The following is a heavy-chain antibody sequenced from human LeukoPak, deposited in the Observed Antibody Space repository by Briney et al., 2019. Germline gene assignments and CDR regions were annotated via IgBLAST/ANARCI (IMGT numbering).Heavy chain of an antibody. Sequence: GASVNVSFKASGYTFTGYYMHWVRQAPGQGLEWMGRINPNSGGTNYAQKFQGRVTMTRGTSISTAYMELSRLRSDDTAVYYCARALSGSAGLGSYWGQGTLVTVSS. D-gene: IGHD1-26*01. CDR1: GYTFTGYY. CDR3: ARALSGSAGLGSY. J-gene: IGHJ4*02. CDR2: INPNSGGT. V-gene: IGHV1-2*06.